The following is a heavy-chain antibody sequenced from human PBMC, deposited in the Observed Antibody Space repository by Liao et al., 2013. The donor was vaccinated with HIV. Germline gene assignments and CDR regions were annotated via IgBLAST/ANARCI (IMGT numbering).Heavy chain of an antibody. J-gene: IGHJ4*02. CDR3: AREGNYYDSSGYNYAVDY. CDR2: IYSSGST. Sequence: QVHLQQWGAGLLKPSETLSLTCTVSGGSISNYYWSWIRQPAGKGLEWIGRIYSSGSTNYNPSLKSRFTMSVDTSKNQFSLRLSSVTAADTAVYYCAREGNYYDSSGYNYAVDYWGQGTLVTVSS. D-gene: IGHD3-22*01. V-gene: IGHV4-59*10. CDR1: GGSISNYY.